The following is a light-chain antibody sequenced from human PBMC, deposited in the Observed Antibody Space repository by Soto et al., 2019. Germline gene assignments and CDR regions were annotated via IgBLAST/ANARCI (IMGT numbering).Light chain of an antibody. Sequence: EMVLTQSPATLSLSPGERATLSCRASQSVSRSLTCYQQKPGQAPRLLIYDASTRATGIPPRFSGSGSGTDFTLTISSLEPEDFAVYYCQQRSNSFGGGTKVDI. J-gene: IGKJ4*01. CDR2: DAS. CDR1: QSVSRS. CDR3: QQRSNS. V-gene: IGKV3-11*01.